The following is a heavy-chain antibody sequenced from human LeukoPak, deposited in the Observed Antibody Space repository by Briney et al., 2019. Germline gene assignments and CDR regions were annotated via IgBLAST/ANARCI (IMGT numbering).Heavy chain of an antibody. CDR1: GGSISSGGYY. J-gene: IGHJ2*01. V-gene: IGHV4-31*03. CDR3: ARALIAAAGTGYFDL. Sequence: SETLSLTCTVSGGSISSGGYYWSWIRQHPGKGLEWIGYIYYSGSTYCNPSLKSRVTISVDTSKNQFSLKLSSVTAADTAVYYCARALIAAAGTGYFDLWGRGTLVTVSS. D-gene: IGHD6-13*01. CDR2: IYYSGST.